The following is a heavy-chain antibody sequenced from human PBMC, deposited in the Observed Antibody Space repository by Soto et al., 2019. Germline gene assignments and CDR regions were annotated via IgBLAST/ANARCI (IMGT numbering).Heavy chain of an antibody. Sequence: SLRLSCAASGFSLYNYAMDWVRQAPGQGLEWVSYISLSSANIHYADSVGGRFTVSRDNAKNSLYLQMNSLRAEDTAVYYCARSPPGGYHYYYGMDVWGQGTTVTVSS. CDR2: ISLSSANI. D-gene: IGHD3-22*01. CDR1: GFSLYNYA. J-gene: IGHJ6*02. CDR3: ARSPPGGYHYYYGMDV. V-gene: IGHV3-48*01.